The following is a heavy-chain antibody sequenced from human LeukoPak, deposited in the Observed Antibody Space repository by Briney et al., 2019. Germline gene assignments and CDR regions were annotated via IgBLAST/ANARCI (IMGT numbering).Heavy chain of an antibody. CDR2: INWNGGTT. CDR1: GFTFNDYG. D-gene: IGHD3-22*01. CDR3: ASDKHYYDSSNYV. J-gene: IGHJ4*02. V-gene: IGHV3-20*04. Sequence: PGGSLRLSCAASGFTFNDYGMSWVRQGPGKGLEWVSGINWNGGTTGYADSVRGRFTISRDNAKNSLYLQMNSLRAEDTALYYCASDKHYYDSSNYVWGQGTLVTVSS.